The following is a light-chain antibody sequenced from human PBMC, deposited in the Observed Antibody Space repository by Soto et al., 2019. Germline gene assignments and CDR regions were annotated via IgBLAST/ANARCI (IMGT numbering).Light chain of an antibody. Sequence: QSVLTQPPSASGTPGQRGTISCSGNNCNVGNNAVSWYQHVPGTAPKLLIYSDNQRPSGVPDRFSGSKSGTSASLAISGLQSGDEADYYCAAWDDSLNGVIFGGGTKLTVL. CDR2: SDN. CDR1: NCNVGNNA. J-gene: IGLJ2*01. CDR3: AAWDDSLNGVI. V-gene: IGLV1-44*01.